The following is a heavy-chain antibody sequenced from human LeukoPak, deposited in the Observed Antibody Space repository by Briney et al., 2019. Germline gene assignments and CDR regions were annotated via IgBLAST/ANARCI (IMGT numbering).Heavy chain of an antibody. J-gene: IGHJ4*02. V-gene: IGHV3-30*04. Sequence: GRSLRLSCAASGFTFSSYAMHWVRQAPGKGLEWVAVISYDGSNKYYADSVKGRFTISRDNSKNTLYLQMNSLRAEDTAMYYCARDVGGAGSHWGQGSLVTVSS. CDR3: ARDVGGAGSH. CDR2: ISYDGSNK. CDR1: GFTFSSYA. D-gene: IGHD3-10*01.